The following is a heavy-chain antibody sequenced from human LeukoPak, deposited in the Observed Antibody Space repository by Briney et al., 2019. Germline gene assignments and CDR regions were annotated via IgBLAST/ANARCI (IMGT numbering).Heavy chain of an antibody. D-gene: IGHD2-15*01. V-gene: IGHV1-69*13. CDR3: ARAALGYCSGGSCPIYYYYYYGMDV. CDR1: GGTFSSYA. Sequence: SVKVSCKASGGTFSSYAISWVRQAPGQGLEWMGGIIPIFGTANYAQKFQGRVTITADESTSTAYIELSSLRSEDTAVYYCARAALGYCSGGSCPIYYYYYYGMDVWGQGTTVTVSS. CDR2: IIPIFGTA. J-gene: IGHJ6*02.